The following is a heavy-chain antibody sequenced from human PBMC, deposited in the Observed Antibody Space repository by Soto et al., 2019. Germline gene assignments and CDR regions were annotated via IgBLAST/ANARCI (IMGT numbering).Heavy chain of an antibody. J-gene: IGHJ6*02. Sequence: SVKVSCKASGGTFSSYAISWVRQAPGQGLEWMGGIIPVFGTANYAQKFQGRVTITADESTSTAYMELSSLRSEDTAVYYCARIIHDYANYYYYGMDVWGQGTTVTVSS. V-gene: IGHV1-69*13. CDR1: GGTFSSYA. CDR3: ARIIHDYANYYYYGMDV. CDR2: IIPVFGTA. D-gene: IGHD4-17*01.